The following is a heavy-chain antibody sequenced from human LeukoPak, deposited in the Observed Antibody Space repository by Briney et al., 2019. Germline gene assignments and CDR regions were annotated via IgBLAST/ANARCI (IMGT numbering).Heavy chain of an antibody. J-gene: IGHJ6*02. D-gene: IGHD3-3*01. CDR1: GGSISSGGYY. CDR3: ARDVRFLEWSTGDYYYGMDV. Sequence: SETLSLTCTVSGGSISSGGYYWSWIRQHPGKGLEWIGYIYYSGSTYYNPSLKSRVTISVDTSKNQFSLKLSSVTAADTAVYYCARDVRFLEWSTGDYYYGMDVWGQGTTVTVSS. CDR2: IYYSGST. V-gene: IGHV4-31*03.